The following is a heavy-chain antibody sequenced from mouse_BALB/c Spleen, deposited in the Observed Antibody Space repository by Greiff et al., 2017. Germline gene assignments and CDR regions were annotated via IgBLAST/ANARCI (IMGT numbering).Heavy chain of an antibody. CDR1: GDSITSGY. J-gene: IGHJ1*01. D-gene: IGHD2-12*01. Sequence: EVKLVESGPSLVKPSQTLSLTCSVTGDSITSGYWNWIRKFPGNKLEYMGSISYSGSTYYNPSLKSRISITRDTSKNQYYLQLNSVTTEDTATYYCARYVTRDWYFDVWGAGTTVTVSS. V-gene: IGHV3-8*02. CDR3: ARYVTRDWYFDV. CDR2: ISYSGST.